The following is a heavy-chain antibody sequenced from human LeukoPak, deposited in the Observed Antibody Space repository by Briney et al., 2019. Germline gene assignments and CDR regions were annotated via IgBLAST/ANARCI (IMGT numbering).Heavy chain of an antibody. CDR3: VRENYFDK. CDR2: IHYSGRT. V-gene: IGHV4-59*11. Sequence: SETLSLTCTVSGGSISGHYCGWIRQPPGKGLEWIGYIHYSGRTDYKPSLKSRLTLSVDTSRSRFSLKLRSVSAADTAVYYCVRENYFDKWGQGTLVTVSS. J-gene: IGHJ4*02. CDR1: GGSISGHY.